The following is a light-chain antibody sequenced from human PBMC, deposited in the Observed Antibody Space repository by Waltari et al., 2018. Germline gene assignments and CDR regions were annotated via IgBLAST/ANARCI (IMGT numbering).Light chain of an antibody. CDR3: QQSSTTPYT. CDR1: QCISTS. CDR2: GAF. V-gene: IGKV1-39*01. Sequence: DIQMTQSPSSLSASVGDRVSIICRASQCISTSLNWYRQKPGKPPDLLIYGAFNLQAGVPSRFSGSGSGTDFTLTISSLQPEDFAAYYCQQSSTTPYTFGQGTKLEIK. J-gene: IGKJ2*01.